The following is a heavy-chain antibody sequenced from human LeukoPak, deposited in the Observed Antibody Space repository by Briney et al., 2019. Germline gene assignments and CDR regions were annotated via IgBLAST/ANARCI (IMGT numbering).Heavy chain of an antibody. Sequence: PGGSLRLSCAASGFTFSSYAMSWVRQAPGKGLEWVAVIWYDGSNKYYADSVKGRFTISRDNSKNTLYLQMNSLRAEDTAVYYCARSSPYSWGQGTLVTVSS. CDR1: GFTFSSYA. CDR3: ARSSPYS. D-gene: IGHD2-21*01. J-gene: IGHJ5*02. CDR2: IWYDGSNK. V-gene: IGHV3-33*08.